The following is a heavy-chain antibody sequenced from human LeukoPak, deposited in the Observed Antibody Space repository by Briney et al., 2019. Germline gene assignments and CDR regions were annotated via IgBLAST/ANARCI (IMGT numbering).Heavy chain of an antibody. CDR3: ARAVRIVGANPLLGPFEYYFDY. CDR1: GYTFTSYD. J-gene: IGHJ4*02. Sequence: GASVKVSCKASGYTFTSYDINWVRQATGQGLEWMGWMNPNSGNTGYEQKFQGRVTMTRNTSVSTAYMYLSSLRSEDAAVYYCARAVRIVGANPLLGPFEYYFDYWGQGSLVTVSS. D-gene: IGHD1-26*01. V-gene: IGHV1-8*01. CDR2: MNPNSGNT.